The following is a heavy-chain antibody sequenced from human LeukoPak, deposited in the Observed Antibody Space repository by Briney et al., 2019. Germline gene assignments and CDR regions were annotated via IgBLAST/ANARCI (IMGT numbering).Heavy chain of an antibody. Sequence: GGSLRLSCAASGFTFSSYAMNWVRQAPGKGPEWVSTISDSGGSTYHADSVKGRFTISRDNSQNTLYLQVNSLRAEDTAVYYCAKGLVPAAIRVVDYWGQGTLVTVSS. D-gene: IGHD2-2*01. CDR3: AKGLVPAAIRVVDY. V-gene: IGHV3-23*01. CDR2: ISDSGGST. J-gene: IGHJ4*02. CDR1: GFTFSSYA.